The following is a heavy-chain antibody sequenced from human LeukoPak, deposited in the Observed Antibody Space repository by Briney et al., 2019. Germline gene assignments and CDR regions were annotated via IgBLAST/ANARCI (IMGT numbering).Heavy chain of an antibody. CDR1: GYTFTSYG. Sequence: VASVKVSCKASGYTFTSYGISWVRQAPGQGLEWMGWISAYNGNTNYAQKLQGRVTMTTDASTSTAYMELRSLRSDDTAVYYCARDMTTVTTFSSGYWGQGTLVTVSS. J-gene: IGHJ4*02. V-gene: IGHV1-18*01. CDR2: ISAYNGNT. D-gene: IGHD4-17*01. CDR3: ARDMTTVTTFSSGY.